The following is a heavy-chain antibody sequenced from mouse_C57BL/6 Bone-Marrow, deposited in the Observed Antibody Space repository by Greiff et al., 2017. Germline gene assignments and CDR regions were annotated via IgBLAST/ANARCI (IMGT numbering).Heavy chain of an antibody. J-gene: IGHJ1*03. CDR3: ARDYYGSSYWYGDV. Sequence: QVQLQQPGAELVKPGASVQMSCKASGYTFTSYWITWVKQRPGQGLAWIGDIYPGSGSTTYNEKFKCKATLTVDTSSCTAYMQLSSLTSEDSAVYYCARDYYGSSYWYGDVWGTGTTVTVAS. CDR1: GYTFTSYW. CDR2: IYPGSGST. D-gene: IGHD1-1*01. V-gene: IGHV1-55*01.